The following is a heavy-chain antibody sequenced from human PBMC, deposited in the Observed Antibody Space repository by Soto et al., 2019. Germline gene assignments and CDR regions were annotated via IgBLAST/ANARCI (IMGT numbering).Heavy chain of an antibody. CDR2: IYSGGST. V-gene: IGHV3-53*04. CDR3: ARVMYSGYDLGDAFDI. J-gene: IGHJ3*02. Sequence: EVQLVESGGGLVQPGGSLRLSCAASGFTVSSNYMSWVRQAPGKGLEWVSVIYSGGSTYYADSVKGRFTISRHNSKNTLYLQMNSLRAEDTAVYYCARVMYSGYDLGDAFDIWGQGTKVTVSS. D-gene: IGHD5-12*01. CDR1: GFTVSSNY.